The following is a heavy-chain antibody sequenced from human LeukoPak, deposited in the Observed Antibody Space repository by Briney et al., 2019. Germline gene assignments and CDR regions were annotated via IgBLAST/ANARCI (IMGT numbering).Heavy chain of an antibody. Sequence: GGSLRLSCAASGFSFSHYSMTWARQASGKGLEWISYIGVGGRPTNYADSVKARFTISRDDAQNSLYLQMNSLRAEDTAVYYCAKNTWKSSDSGRGRMDVWGQGTTVTVSS. D-gene: IGHD3-10*01. V-gene: IGHV3-48*01. CDR1: GFSFSHYS. CDR2: IGVGGRPT. J-gene: IGHJ6*02. CDR3: AKNTWKSSDSGRGRMDV.